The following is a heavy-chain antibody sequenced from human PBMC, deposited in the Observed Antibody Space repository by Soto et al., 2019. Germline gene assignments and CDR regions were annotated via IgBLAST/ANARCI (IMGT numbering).Heavy chain of an antibody. V-gene: IGHV1-46*01. D-gene: IGHD5-12*01. J-gene: IGHJ5*02. Sequence: QVQLVQSGAEVRKPGASLKLSCQTSGYPFTSYHMHWVRQAPGQGFEWMGVINPTEGRTRYSQRFRDRVTMTGDTSTSTVYMELSSLRSEDTATYFCARGREYSFGYNWFDPWGQGTLVTVSS. CDR3: ARGREYSFGYNWFDP. CDR1: GYPFTSYH. CDR2: INPTEGRT.